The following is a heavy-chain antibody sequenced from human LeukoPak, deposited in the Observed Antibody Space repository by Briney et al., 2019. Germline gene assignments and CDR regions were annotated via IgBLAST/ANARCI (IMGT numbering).Heavy chain of an antibody. CDR1: GFTFSSYA. CDR3: AKDLSLVVQSLYYYYYGMDV. D-gene: IGHD2-15*01. J-gene: IGHJ6*02. V-gene: IGHV3-23*01. Sequence: GGSLRLSCAASGFTFSSYAMSWVRQAPGKGLEWVSAISGSGGSTYYADSVKGRFTISRDNSKNTLYLQMNSLRAEDTAVYYCAKDLSLVVQSLYYYYYGMDVWGQGTTVTVSS. CDR2: ISGSGGST.